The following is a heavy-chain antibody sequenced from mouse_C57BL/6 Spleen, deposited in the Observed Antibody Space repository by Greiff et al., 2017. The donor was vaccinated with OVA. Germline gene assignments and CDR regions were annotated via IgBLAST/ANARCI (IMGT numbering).Heavy chain of an antibody. CDR3: ARRGDYDWFAY. V-gene: IGHV5-9*01. Sequence: DVQLVESGGGLVKPGGSLKLSCAASGFTFSSYTMSWVRQTPEKRLEWVATISGGGGNTYYPDSVKGRFTISRDNAKNTLYLQMSSLRSEDTALYYCARRGDYDWFAYWGQGTLVTVSA. J-gene: IGHJ3*01. CDR1: GFTFSSYT. CDR2: ISGGGGNT. D-gene: IGHD2-4*01.